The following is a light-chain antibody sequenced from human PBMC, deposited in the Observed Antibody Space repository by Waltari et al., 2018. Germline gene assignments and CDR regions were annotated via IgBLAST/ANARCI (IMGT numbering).Light chain of an antibody. CDR2: RNN. CDR1: SSNIGSNY. Sequence: QSVLTQPPSVSGTPGQRVTISCSGSSSNIGSNYVHWYQHLPGTAPKLLIYRNNRRPSGVTDRFSGSKSGTSASLDISGLRSEDEADYYCAAWDDSLSGWVFGGGPKLTVL. CDR3: AAWDDSLSGWV. J-gene: IGLJ3*02. V-gene: IGLV1-47*01.